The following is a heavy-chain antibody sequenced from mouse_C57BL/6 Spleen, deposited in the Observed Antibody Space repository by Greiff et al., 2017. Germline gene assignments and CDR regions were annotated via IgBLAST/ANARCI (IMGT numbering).Heavy chain of an antibody. CDR3: ARGKTGNY. D-gene: IGHD4-1*01. V-gene: IGHV1-50*01. Sequence: VQLQQPGAELVKPGASVKLSCKASGYTFTSYWMQWVKQRPGQGLEWIGELDPSDSSTNYNQKFKGKATLTVDTSSSTAYMQLSSLTSEDSAVYYCARGKTGNYWGQGTSVTVSS. J-gene: IGHJ4*01. CDR2: LDPSDSST. CDR1: GYTFTSYW.